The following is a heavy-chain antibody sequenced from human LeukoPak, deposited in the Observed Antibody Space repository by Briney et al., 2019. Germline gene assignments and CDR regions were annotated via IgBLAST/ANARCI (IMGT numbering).Heavy chain of an antibody. V-gene: IGHV4-39*07. CDR2: IYYSGST. D-gene: IGHD3-9*01. Sequence: KPSETLSLTCTVSGGSISSSSYYWGWIRQPPGKGLEWIGSIYYSGSTYYNPSLKSRVTISVDTSKNQFSLKLSSVTAADTAVYYCARVDWFFSFDYWGQGTLVTVSS. CDR1: GGSISSSSYY. CDR3: ARVDWFFSFDY. J-gene: IGHJ4*02.